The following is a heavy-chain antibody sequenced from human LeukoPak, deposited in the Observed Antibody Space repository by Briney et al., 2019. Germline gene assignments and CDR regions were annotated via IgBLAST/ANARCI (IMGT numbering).Heavy chain of an antibody. J-gene: IGHJ4*02. CDR3: ARDLRWLVLGGLIDY. D-gene: IGHD6-19*01. Sequence: GASVKVSCKASGYTFTGYYMHWVRQAPGQGLEWMGWINLNSGGTNYAQKFQGRVTMTRDTSISTAYMELSRLRSDDTAVYYCARDLRWLVLGGLIDYWGQGTLVTVSS. CDR2: INLNSGGT. V-gene: IGHV1-2*02. CDR1: GYTFTGYY.